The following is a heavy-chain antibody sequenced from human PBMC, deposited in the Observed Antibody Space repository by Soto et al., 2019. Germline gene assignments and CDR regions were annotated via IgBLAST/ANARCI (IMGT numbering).Heavy chain of an antibody. D-gene: IGHD6-19*01. Sequence: QVQLVESGGGVVQPGRSLRLSCAASGFTFSNYGMHWVRQAPGKGLEWVAVIWYDGSNKYYADSVKGRFTISRDNSKNTLYLQMNSVRAEDTAVYYCARDRYSSGWYDLDYWGQGTLVTVSS. V-gene: IGHV3-33*01. J-gene: IGHJ4*02. CDR1: GFTFSNYG. CDR2: IWYDGSNK. CDR3: ARDRYSSGWYDLDY.